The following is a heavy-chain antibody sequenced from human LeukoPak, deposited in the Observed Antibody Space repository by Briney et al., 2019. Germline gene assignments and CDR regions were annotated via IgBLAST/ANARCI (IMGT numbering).Heavy chain of an antibody. Sequence: ASVKVSCKASGYTFSSYYMHWVRQAPGQGLEWVGLINPTGDSTNYAQKFRGRVTMTRDASTSTVYMDLSSLTSEDTAVYYCAREASGGYFDYWGQGTLVTVSS. CDR2: INPTGDST. D-gene: IGHD4-23*01. V-gene: IGHV1-46*01. CDR3: AREASGGYFDY. J-gene: IGHJ4*02. CDR1: GYTFSSYY.